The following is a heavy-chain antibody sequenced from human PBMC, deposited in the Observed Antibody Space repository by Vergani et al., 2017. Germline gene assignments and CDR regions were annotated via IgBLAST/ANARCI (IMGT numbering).Heavy chain of an antibody. CDR3: ARSSAYYSYYFVF. D-gene: IGHD3-22*01. J-gene: IGHJ4*02. V-gene: IGHV1-69*13. Sequence: QGQLAQSGAEVKKPGSSVKVSCKASGGTFSSNSISWVRQAPGQGLEWMGRIIPIFGTTSYAQKFQGRVTILADESTSTAYMELSSLRSEDTAVYYYARSSAYYSYYFVFWGQGTLVTVSS. CDR1: GGTFSSNS. CDR2: IIPIFGTT.